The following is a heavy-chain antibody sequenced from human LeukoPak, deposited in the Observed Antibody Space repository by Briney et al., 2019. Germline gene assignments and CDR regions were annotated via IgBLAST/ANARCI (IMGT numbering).Heavy chain of an antibody. CDR3: ARTLWFGGQDRFDP. D-gene: IGHD3-10*01. V-gene: IGHV3-48*01. J-gene: IGHJ5*02. CDR2: ISSSSSTI. Sequence: GGSLRLSCAASGFTFSSYSMNWVRQAPGKGLEWVSYISSSSSTIYYADSVKGRFTISRDNAKNSLYLQMNSLRAEDTAVYYCARTLWFGGQDRFDPWGQGTLVTVSS. CDR1: GFTFSSYS.